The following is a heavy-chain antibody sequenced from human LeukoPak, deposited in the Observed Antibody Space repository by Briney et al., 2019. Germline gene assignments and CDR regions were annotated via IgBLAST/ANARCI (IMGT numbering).Heavy chain of an antibody. CDR2: INSDGSST. D-gene: IGHD1-26*01. V-gene: IGHV3-74*01. Sequence: PGGSLRLSCAASGFTFSSYWMHWVRQAPGKGLVWVSRINSDGSSTSYADSVKGRFTISRDNAKNTLYLQMNSLRAEDTAAYYCARAAQLPWYFDLWGRGTLVTVSS. CDR3: ARAAQLPWYFDL. J-gene: IGHJ2*01. CDR1: GFTFSSYW.